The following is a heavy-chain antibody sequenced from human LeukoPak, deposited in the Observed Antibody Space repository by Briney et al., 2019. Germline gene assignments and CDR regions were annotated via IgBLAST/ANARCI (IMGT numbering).Heavy chain of an antibody. Sequence: GGSLSLSCVASGFTLSDYAMSWVRQAPGKGLEWIPGTSGSGDRTYYADSVQGRFSISRDNSKNTLYLQINSLRVEDTAVYYCAKGYNWKSEYSGATHYWGQGTLVTVSS. CDR3: AKGYNWKSEYSGATHY. J-gene: IGHJ4*02. D-gene: IGHD1-20*01. CDR2: TSGSGDRT. V-gene: IGHV3-23*01. CDR1: GFTLSDYA.